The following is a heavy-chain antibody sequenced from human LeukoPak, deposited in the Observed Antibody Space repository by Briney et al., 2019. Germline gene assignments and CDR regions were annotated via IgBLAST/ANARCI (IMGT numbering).Heavy chain of an antibody. CDR2: IYPGDSDT. D-gene: IGHD1-7*01. CDR1: GYSFTSHW. J-gene: IGHJ5*02. Sequence: GESLKISCKGSGYSFTSHWIGWVRQMPGEGLEWMGIIYPGDSDTRYSPSFQGQVTISADKSISTAYLQWSSLKASDTAMYYCARAPPLTGTTSEWFDPWGQGTLVTVSS. CDR3: ARAPPLTGTTSEWFDP. V-gene: IGHV5-51*01.